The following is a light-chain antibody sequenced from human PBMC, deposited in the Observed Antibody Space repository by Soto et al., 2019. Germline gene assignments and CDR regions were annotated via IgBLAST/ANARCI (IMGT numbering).Light chain of an antibody. CDR3: QQYGSSPLFT. J-gene: IGKJ3*01. V-gene: IGKV3-20*01. CDR1: QSVSSSY. Sequence: EIVLTQSPGTLSLSPGERATLSCRASQSVSSSYLAWYQQTPGQAPRLVIYGASSRATGIPDRFSGSGSGTGFTLTISRLEPEDFAVYYCQQYGSSPLFTFGPGTKVDIK. CDR2: GAS.